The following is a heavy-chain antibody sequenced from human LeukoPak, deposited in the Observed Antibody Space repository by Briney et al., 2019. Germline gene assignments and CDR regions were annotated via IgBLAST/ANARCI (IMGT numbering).Heavy chain of an antibody. CDR1: GYSFTSYW. J-gene: IGHJ3*02. D-gene: IGHD4-17*01. V-gene: IGHV5-51*01. Sequence: GESLKISCKGSGYSFTSYWNGWVRQMPGKGLEWMGIIYPGDSDTRYSPSFQGQVTISADKSISTAYLQWSSLKASDTAMYYCARHSDDYGDYVGDDAFDIWGQGTMVTVSS. CDR3: ARHSDDYGDYVGDDAFDI. CDR2: IYPGDSDT.